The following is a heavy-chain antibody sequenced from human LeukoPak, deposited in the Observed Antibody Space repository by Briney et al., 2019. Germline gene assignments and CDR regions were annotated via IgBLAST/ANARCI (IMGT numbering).Heavy chain of an antibody. CDR1: GGSISSGGYY. D-gene: IGHD3-9*01. Sequence: SETLSLTCTVSGGSISSGGYYWSWIRQHPGKGLEWIGYIYYSGSIYYNPSLKSRVTISVDTSKNQFSLKLSSVTAADTAVYYCARGRDYDILTGYRTQFDYWGQGTLVTVSP. V-gene: IGHV4-31*03. CDR2: IYYSGSI. J-gene: IGHJ4*02. CDR3: ARGRDYDILTGYRTQFDY.